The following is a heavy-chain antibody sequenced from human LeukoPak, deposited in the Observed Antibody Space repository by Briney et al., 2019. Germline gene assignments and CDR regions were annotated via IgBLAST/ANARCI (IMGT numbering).Heavy chain of an antibody. Sequence: ASVKVSCTAFGYTFTTYYIHWVRQAPGQGLEWMGIVNPSVGTTKYPDKFQGRVTMTRDTSTSTVYMELSGLGSDDTATYYCTRAQSYCTSTSCSADYWGQGTLVTVSS. CDR1: GYTFTTYY. V-gene: IGHV1-46*01. J-gene: IGHJ4*02. D-gene: IGHD2-2*01. CDR2: VNPSVGTT. CDR3: TRAQSYCTSTSCSADY.